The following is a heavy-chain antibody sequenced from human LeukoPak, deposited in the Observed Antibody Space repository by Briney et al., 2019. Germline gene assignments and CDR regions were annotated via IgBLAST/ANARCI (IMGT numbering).Heavy chain of an antibody. D-gene: IGHD3-3*01. J-gene: IGHJ5*02. V-gene: IGHV4-39*01. Sequence: SETLSLTCTVSGGSISSSSYYWGWIRQPPGKGLEWIGSIYYSGSTYYNPSLKSRVTISVDTSKNQFSLKLSSVTAADTAVYYCARIRKGSWGQGTLVTVSS. CDR1: GGSISSSSYY. CDR3: ARIRKGS. CDR2: IYYSGST.